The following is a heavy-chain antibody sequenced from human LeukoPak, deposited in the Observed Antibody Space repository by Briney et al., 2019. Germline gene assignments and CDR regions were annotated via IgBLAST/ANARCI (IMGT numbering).Heavy chain of an antibody. CDR1: GGTFSSYA. V-gene: IGHV1-46*01. Sequence: GASVKVSCKASGGTFSSYAISWVRQAPGQGLEWMGIINPSGGSTSYAQKFQGRVTMTRDTSTSTVYMELSSLRSEDTAVYYCATLQYYDSSSDYFDYWGQGTLVTVSS. CDR3: ATLQYYDSSSDYFDY. D-gene: IGHD3-22*01. J-gene: IGHJ4*02. CDR2: INPSGGST.